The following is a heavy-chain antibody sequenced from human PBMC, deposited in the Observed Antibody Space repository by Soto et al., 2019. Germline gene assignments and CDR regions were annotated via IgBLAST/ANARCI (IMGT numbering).Heavy chain of an antibody. CDR3: ARSGRVFGVVIRYYYGMDV. CDR2: INHSGST. Sequence: SETLSLTCAVYGGSFSGYYWSWIRQPPGKGLEWIGEINHSGSTNYNPSLKSRVTISVDTSKNQFSLKLSSVTAADTAVYYCARSGRVFGVVIRYYYGMDVWGQGTTVTVSS. J-gene: IGHJ6*02. V-gene: IGHV4-34*01. D-gene: IGHD3-3*01. CDR1: GGSFSGYY.